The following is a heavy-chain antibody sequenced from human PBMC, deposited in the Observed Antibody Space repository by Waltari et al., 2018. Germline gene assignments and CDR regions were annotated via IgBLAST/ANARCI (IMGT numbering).Heavy chain of an antibody. CDR2: IIPIFGIA. V-gene: IGHV1-69*02. Sequence: QVQLVQSGAEVKKPGSSVKVSCKASGGTFSSYAISWVRQAPGQGLEWMGRIIPIFGIANYAQKFQGRVTITADKSTSTAYMELSSLRSEDTAVYYCASLYLHDYGGNGDYWGQGTLVTVSS. CDR1: GGTFSSYA. J-gene: IGHJ4*02. CDR3: ASLYLHDYGGNGDY. D-gene: IGHD4-17*01.